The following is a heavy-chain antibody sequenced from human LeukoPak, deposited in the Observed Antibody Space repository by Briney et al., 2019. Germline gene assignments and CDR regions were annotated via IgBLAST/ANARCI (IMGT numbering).Heavy chain of an antibody. V-gene: IGHV1-2*02. CDR1: GYTFTSYA. CDR3: ASIAAAGYYFDY. D-gene: IGHD6-13*01. CDR2: INPNSGGT. J-gene: IGHJ4*02. Sequence: ASVKVSCKASGYTFTSYAMNWVRQAPGQGLEWMGWINPNSGGTNYAQKFQGRVTMTRDTSISTAYMELSRLRSDDTAVYYCASIAAAGYYFDYWGQGTLVTVSS.